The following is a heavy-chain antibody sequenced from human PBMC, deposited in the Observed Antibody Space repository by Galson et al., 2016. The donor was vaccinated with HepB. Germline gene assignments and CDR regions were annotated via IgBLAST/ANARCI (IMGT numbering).Heavy chain of an antibody. CDR2: FDPEDGET. Sequence: SVKVSCKVSGHTLTDLSMHWVRQAPGKGLEWMGGFDPEDGETLYAQKFQGRVTMTEDTSTDTAYMELSSLRSEDTAVYYCATDLPYHITSFDYWGQGTLVTVSS. D-gene: IGHD1-14*01. CDR3: ATDLPYHITSFDY. CDR1: GHTLTDLS. V-gene: IGHV1-24*01. J-gene: IGHJ4*02.